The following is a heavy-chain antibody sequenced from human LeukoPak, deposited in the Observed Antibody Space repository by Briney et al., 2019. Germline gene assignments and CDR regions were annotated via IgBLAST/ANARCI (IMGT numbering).Heavy chain of an antibody. CDR1: GLIFSSYW. J-gene: IGHJ5*02. V-gene: IGHV3-7*01. D-gene: IGHD3-9*01. CDR2: IKKVGSEM. CDR3: AKGDILTGYYNWFDP. Sequence: PGGSLRLSCAASGLIFSSYWMSWVRQAPGKGLEWVANIKKVGSEMYYVDSVKGRFTISRDNSKNTLYLQMNGLRAEDTAVYYCAKGDILTGYYNWFDPWGQGTLVTVSS.